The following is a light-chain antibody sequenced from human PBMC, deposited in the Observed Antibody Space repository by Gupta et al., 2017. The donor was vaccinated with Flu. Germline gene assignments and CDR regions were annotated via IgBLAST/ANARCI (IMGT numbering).Light chain of an antibody. CDR1: QDIRKY. J-gene: IGKJ3*01. CDR2: DAS. Sequence: DIQMTQSPSSLSASVGDRVTITCQASQDIRKYLNWYQQRPGKAPKLLIYDASNLETGVPSRFSGSGFGTDFTFTINSLQPEDIGRYYCQQYDNFPPTFGPGTKVEIK. CDR3: QQYDNFPPT. V-gene: IGKV1-33*01.